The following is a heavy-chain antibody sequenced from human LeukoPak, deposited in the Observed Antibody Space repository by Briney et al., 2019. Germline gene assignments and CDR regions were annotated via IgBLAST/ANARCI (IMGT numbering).Heavy chain of an antibody. J-gene: IGHJ4*02. D-gene: IGHD4-17*01. CDR1: GFTFSDYS. V-gene: IGHV3-48*04. CDR2: ISSSGSTI. CDR3: ARAHEGGEFLHDYGDYRY. Sequence: GGSLRLSCAASGFTFSDYSMNWVRQAPGKGLEWVSYISSSGSTIYYADSVKGRFTISRDNAKNSLYLQMNSLRAEDTAVYYCARAHEGGEFLHDYGDYRYWGQGTLVTVSS.